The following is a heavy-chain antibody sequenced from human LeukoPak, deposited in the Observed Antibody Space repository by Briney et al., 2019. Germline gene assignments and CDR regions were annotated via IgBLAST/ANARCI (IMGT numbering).Heavy chain of an antibody. V-gene: IGHV4-59*08. CDR3: ARQYYYDSSGYLGPFDY. CDR1: GGSISSYY. D-gene: IGHD3-22*01. Sequence: SETLSLTCTVSGGSISSYYWSWIRQPPGKGLEWIGYIYYSGSTSYNPSLKSRVTISVDTSKNQFSLKLSSVTAADTAVYYCARQYYYDSSGYLGPFDYWGQGTLVTVSS. CDR2: IYYSGST. J-gene: IGHJ4*02.